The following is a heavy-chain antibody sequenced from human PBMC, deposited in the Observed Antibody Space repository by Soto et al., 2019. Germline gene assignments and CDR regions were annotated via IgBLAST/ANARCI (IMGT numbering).Heavy chain of an antibody. D-gene: IGHD3-22*01. CDR2: MNPNSGNT. CDR1: GYTFTSYD. J-gene: IGHJ6*02. Sequence: ASVKVSCKASGYTFTSYDINWVRQATGQGLEWMGWMNPNSGNTGYAQKFQGRVTMTRSTSISTAYMELSSLRSEDTAVYYCARVRYYYDSSGYDGLDVWGQGTTVTVSS. V-gene: IGHV1-8*01. CDR3: ARVRYYYDSSGYDGLDV.